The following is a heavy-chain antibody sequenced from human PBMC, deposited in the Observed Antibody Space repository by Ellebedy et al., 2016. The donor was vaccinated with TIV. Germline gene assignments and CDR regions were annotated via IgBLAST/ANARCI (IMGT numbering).Heavy chain of an antibody. Sequence: ASVKVSCXASGHIFTSYGIHWVRQAPGQSLEWMGWINTGNDNTKYSRKFQGRVTITRDYMELSGLMSEDMAVYYCATREWQDPMDVWGQGTTVTVSS. CDR1: GHIFTSYG. CDR3: ATREWQDPMDV. V-gene: IGHV1-3*04. D-gene: IGHD3-3*01. J-gene: IGHJ6*02. CDR2: INTGNDNT.